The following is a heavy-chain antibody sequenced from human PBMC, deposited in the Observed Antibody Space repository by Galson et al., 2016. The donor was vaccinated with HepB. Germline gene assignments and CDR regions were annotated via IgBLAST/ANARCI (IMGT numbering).Heavy chain of an antibody. V-gene: IGHV4-34*01. CDR2: IYHSGGT. D-gene: IGHD2-15*01. CDR1: GGSLSGYS. J-gene: IGHJ3*01. Sequence: SETLSLTCAVSGGSLSGYSWTWIRQSPSQSLEWIGEIYHSGGTIYNSSLKSRVDMSVDTSKNEFSLRVTSVTAADTAVYFCARGKGNTEILIEEAAFDLWGQGTMVDVSS. CDR3: ARGKGNTEILIEEAAFDL.